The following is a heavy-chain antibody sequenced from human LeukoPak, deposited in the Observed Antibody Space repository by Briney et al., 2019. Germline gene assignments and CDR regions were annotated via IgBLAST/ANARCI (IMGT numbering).Heavy chain of an antibody. J-gene: IGHJ4*02. V-gene: IGHV3-23*01. CDR2: IGVGTST. CDR3: ARIIRLLDY. D-gene: IGHD2-21*01. CDR1: EFTFSNYG. Sequence: PGGSLRLSCAASEFTFSNYGMSWVRQAPGKGLEWVAGIGVGTSTYYPESVKGRFTISRDNSKNTVFLQMDSLRAEDSAVYYCARIIRLLDYWGQGTLVTVSS.